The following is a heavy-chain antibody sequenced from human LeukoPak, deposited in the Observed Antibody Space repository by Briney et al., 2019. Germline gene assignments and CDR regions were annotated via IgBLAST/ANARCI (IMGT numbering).Heavy chain of an antibody. CDR2: IDQNGMT. V-gene: IGHV4-34*01. CDR1: GGSLSGYF. D-gene: IGHD5-18*01. CDR3: TRDRSGDNYGSLVPGFDP. Sequence: PSETLSLTCGVSGGSLSGYFWHWIRQAPGRGLEWIGEIDQNGMTNYNSSLESRLTMSVDVPKKQFSLKLSSVTAADTAVYYCTRDRSGDNYGSLVPGFDPWGQGTLVTVSS. J-gene: IGHJ5*02.